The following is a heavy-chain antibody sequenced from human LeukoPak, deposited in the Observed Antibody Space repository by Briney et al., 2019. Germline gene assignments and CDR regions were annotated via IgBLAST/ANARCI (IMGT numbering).Heavy chain of an antibody. Sequence: PGGSLRLSCAASGFTFSSYSMNWVRQAPGKGLEWVSSISSSSSYIYYADSVKGRFTISRDNAKNPLYLQMNSLRAEDTAVYYCARNLRAGNIDDAFDIWGQGTMVTVSS. D-gene: IGHD6-13*01. CDR3: ARNLRAGNIDDAFDI. CDR1: GFTFSSYS. V-gene: IGHV3-21*01. J-gene: IGHJ3*02. CDR2: ISSSSSYI.